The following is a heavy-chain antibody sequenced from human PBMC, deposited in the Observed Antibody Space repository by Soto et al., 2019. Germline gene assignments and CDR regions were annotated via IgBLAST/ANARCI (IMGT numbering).Heavy chain of an antibody. V-gene: IGHV3-23*01. CDR2: ISGSGGST. D-gene: IGHD3-10*01. Sequence: GGSLRLSCAASGFTFSSYAMSWVRQAPGKGLEWVSAISGSGGSTYYADSVKGRFTISRDNSKNTLYLQMNSLRAEDTAVYYFAKAHYYGSGSYYSHFDYWGQGTLVTVSS. CDR3: AKAHYYGSGSYYSHFDY. CDR1: GFTFSSYA. J-gene: IGHJ4*02.